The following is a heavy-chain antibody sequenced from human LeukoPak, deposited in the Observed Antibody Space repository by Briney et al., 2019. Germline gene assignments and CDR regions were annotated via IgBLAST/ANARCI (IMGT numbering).Heavy chain of an antibody. CDR1: GGSISTYY. CDR2: IYTSGST. CDR3: ARERDVLRYFEAEAGGYFDY. Sequence: KSSETLSLTCTVSGGSISTYYWSWIRQPAGKGLEWVGRIYTSGSTNYNPSLKSRVTMSIDTSKNQFSLKLSSVTAADTAVCYCARERDVLRYFEAEAGGYFDYWGQGTLVTVSS. J-gene: IGHJ4*02. V-gene: IGHV4-4*07. D-gene: IGHD3-9*01.